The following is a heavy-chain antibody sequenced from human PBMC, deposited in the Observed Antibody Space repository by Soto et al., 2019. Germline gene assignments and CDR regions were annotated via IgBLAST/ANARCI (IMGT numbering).Heavy chain of an antibody. D-gene: IGHD3-10*01. V-gene: IGHV4-31*03. CDR2: IYYSGST. Sequence: QVQLQESGPGLVKPSQTLSLTCTVSGGSISSGGYYWSWIRQHPGKGLEWIGYIYYSGSTYYNPTLQSRVTISVDTSKNQFSLKLSSATAADTAVYYCASIVSSAHGEFSDWGQGTLVTVSS. CDR1: GGSISSGGYY. CDR3: ASIVSSAHGEFSD. J-gene: IGHJ4*02.